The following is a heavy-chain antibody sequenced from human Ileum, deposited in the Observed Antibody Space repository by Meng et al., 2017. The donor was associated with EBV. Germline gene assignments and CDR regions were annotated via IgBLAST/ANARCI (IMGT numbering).Heavy chain of an antibody. CDR1: GYTFTSYY. Sequence: QVQLVQSGAEVXXXXXSGKASXXXLGYTFTSYYMHWVRQAPGQGLEWMGIINPSGGSTSYAQKLQGRVTMTTDTSTSTAYMELRSLRSDDTAVYYCARNRPRGVATGANWFDPWGQGTLVTVSS. CDR3: ARNRPRGVATGANWFDP. CDR2: INPSGGST. D-gene: IGHD5-12*01. J-gene: IGHJ5*02. V-gene: IGHV1-46*01.